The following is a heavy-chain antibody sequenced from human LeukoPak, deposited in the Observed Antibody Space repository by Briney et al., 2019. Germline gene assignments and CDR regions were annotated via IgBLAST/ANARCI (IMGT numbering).Heavy chain of an antibody. V-gene: IGHV4-59*12. Sequence: PSETLSLTCTVSGASISNSYLSWIRQPPGKGLEWIGTIYYSGSTYYNPSLRTRVTISLDRSKNQLSLNLTSVTAADTAVYYCARASDYGAPRDAFDIWGQGTTVTVSS. J-gene: IGHJ3*02. CDR2: IYYSGST. CDR1: GASISNSY. D-gene: IGHD4-17*01. CDR3: ARASDYGAPRDAFDI.